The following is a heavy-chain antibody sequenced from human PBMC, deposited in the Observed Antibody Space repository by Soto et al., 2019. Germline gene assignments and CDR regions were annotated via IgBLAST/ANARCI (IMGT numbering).Heavy chain of an antibody. Sequence: QVQLVESGGGVVQPGRSLRLSCAASGFTFSSYAMHWVRQAPGKGLEWVAVISYDGSNKYYADSVKGRFTISRDNSKKPXXLQVNSRRAEDTAVYDCAGGGYSRSYYYSCYGMDVWGQGATVTVSS. CDR3: AGGGYSRSYYYSCYGMDV. V-gene: IGHV3-30-3*01. J-gene: IGHJ6*02. D-gene: IGHD4-4*01. CDR1: GFTFSSYA. CDR2: ISYDGSNK.